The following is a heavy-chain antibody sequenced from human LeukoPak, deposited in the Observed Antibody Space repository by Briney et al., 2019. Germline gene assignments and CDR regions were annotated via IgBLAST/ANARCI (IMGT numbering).Heavy chain of an antibody. D-gene: IGHD2-2*01. Sequence: ASVKVSCKASGYTFTGYYMHWVRQAPGQGLEWMGWINPNSGGTNYAQKFRGRVTMTRDTSISTAYMELSRLRSDDTAVYYCAREEYTHCSSTSCYLRRGGGFDPWGQGTLVTVSS. V-gene: IGHV1-2*02. CDR2: INPNSGGT. J-gene: IGHJ5*02. CDR3: AREEYTHCSSTSCYLRRGGGFDP. CDR1: GYTFTGYY.